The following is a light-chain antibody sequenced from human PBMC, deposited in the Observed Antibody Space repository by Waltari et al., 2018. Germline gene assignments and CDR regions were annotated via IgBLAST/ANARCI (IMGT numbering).Light chain of an antibody. CDR1: QSLLHSDAKTL. V-gene: IGKV2D-29*01. Sequence: DIVMTQTPLSLSVTPGQPASIPCKSSQSLLHSDAKTLLYWYLQKAGQPPQLLIYEVSNLFSGVPDRFSGSGSGTDFTLKISRVEAEDVGVYFYMQSIQLPPITFGQGTLLEIK. J-gene: IGKJ5*01. CDR3: MQSIQLPPIT. CDR2: EVS.